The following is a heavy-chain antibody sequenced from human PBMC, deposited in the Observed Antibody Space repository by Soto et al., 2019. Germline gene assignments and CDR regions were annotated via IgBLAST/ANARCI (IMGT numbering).Heavy chain of an antibody. CDR2: IYPGDSDT. V-gene: IGHV5-51*01. D-gene: IGHD5-12*01. Sequence: LGESLKISCKTSGYSFTSYWIGWLRQMPGKGLEWMGIIYPGDSDTRYSPSFQGQVTISADKSISTAYLQWSRLKASDTAMYYCARHPKLISGYRYFDYWGQGTLVTVSS. CDR1: GYSFTSYW. CDR3: ARHPKLISGYRYFDY. J-gene: IGHJ4*02.